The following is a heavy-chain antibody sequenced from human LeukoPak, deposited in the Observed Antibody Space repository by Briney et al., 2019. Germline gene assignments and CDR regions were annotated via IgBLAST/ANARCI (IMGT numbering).Heavy chain of an antibody. CDR3: ARHIGGCIST. V-gene: IGHV1-69*11. CDR2: VIPIPGTT. CDR1: GGTLYIYA. J-gene: IGHJ5*02. Sequence: SVKVSCKVSGGTLYIYAINWVRQAPGQGLEWMGRVIPIPGTTNYAPKFRGRVTITPDESSATGSMELSGLPFDDTAVYYCARHIGGCISTWGQGTLVTVSS.